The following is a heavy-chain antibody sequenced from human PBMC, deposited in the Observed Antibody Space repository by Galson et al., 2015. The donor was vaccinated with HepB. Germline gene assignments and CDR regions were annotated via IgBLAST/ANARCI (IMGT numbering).Heavy chain of an antibody. D-gene: IGHD3-22*01. CDR1: GYTFTSYY. Sequence: SVKVSCKASGYTFTSYYMHWVRQAPGQGLEWMGIINPSGGSTSYAQKFQGRVTMTRDTSTSTVYMELSSLRAEDTAVYYCAKHGWTYDASGYQRGFDYWGQGTLVAVSS. J-gene: IGHJ4*02. CDR2: INPSGGST. V-gene: IGHV1-46*01. CDR3: AKHGWTYDASGYQRGFDY.